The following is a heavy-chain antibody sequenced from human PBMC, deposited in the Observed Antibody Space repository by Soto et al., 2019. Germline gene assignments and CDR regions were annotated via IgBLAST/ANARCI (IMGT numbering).Heavy chain of an antibody. J-gene: IGHJ3*02. D-gene: IGHD3-22*01. Sequence: EVQLLESGGGLVQPGGSLRLSCAASGFTFSSYAMSWVRQAPGKGLEWVSAISGSGGSTYYTDSVKGRFTISSDKSKNTLYLQMNSLRAEDTAVYYCAKVWGSSGYLDASDIWGQGTMVTVSS. CDR1: GFTFSSYA. V-gene: IGHV3-23*01. CDR3: AKVWGSSGYLDASDI. CDR2: ISGSGGST.